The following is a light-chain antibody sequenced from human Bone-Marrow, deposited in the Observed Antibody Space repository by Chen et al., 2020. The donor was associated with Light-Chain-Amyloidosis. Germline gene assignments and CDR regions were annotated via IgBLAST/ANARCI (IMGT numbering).Light chain of an antibody. Sequence: SYELTQPPSVAVPPGQTARLPCSGDDLPTKYAYWYQQKPGQAPVLGIHRDTERPSGISERFSGSSSGTTATLTISGVQAEDEADYHCQSADSSGTYEVIFGGGTKLTVL. J-gene: IGLJ2*01. CDR1: DLPTKY. V-gene: IGLV3-25*03. CDR2: RDT. CDR3: QSADSSGTYEVI.